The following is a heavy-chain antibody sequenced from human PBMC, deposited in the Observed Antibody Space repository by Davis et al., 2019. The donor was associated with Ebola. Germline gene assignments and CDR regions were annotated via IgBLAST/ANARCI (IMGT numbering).Heavy chain of an antibody. CDR2: TYHSGST. CDR1: GYSINRGFT. D-gene: IGHD1-14*01. Sequence: SETLSLTCTVSGYSINRGFTWGWIRQPPGQGLEWIGSTYHSGSTNYSPSLKSRITISADTSKNQFSLRLKSVTAADTAMYYCARDYVYWGQGILVTVSS. CDR3: ARDYVY. J-gene: IGHJ4*02. V-gene: IGHV4-38-2*02.